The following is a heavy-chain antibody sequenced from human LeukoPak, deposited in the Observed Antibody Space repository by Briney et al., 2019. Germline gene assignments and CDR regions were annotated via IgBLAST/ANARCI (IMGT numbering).Heavy chain of an antibody. J-gene: IGHJ4*02. CDR2: INPNSGGT. CDR1: GYIFSDYY. Sequence: ASVKVSCKASGYIFSDYYMHWVRQAPGQGLEWMGWINPNSGGTDYAQKFQGRVTMARDTSISTAYMELSSLTSDDTAVYYCSRGRADGYSGYDFGDYWGQGTLVTVSS. D-gene: IGHD5-12*01. CDR3: SRGRADGYSGYDFGDY. V-gene: IGHV1-2*02.